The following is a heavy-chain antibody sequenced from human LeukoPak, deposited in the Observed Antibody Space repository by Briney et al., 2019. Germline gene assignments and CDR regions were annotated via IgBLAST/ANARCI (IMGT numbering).Heavy chain of an antibody. CDR2: IYYSGST. Sequence: NPSETLSLTCTVSGGSISSSSYYWGWIRQPPGKGLEWIGSIYYSGSTNYNPSLKSRVTISVDTSKNQFSLKLSSVTAADTAVYYCARHDAGKWLPYFDYWGRGTLVTVSS. V-gene: IGHV4-39*01. CDR3: ARHDAGKWLPYFDY. D-gene: IGHD6-19*01. CDR1: GGSISSSSYY. J-gene: IGHJ4*02.